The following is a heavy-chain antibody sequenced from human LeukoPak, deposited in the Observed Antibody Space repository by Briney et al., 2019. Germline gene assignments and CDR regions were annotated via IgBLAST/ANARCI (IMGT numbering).Heavy chain of an antibody. J-gene: IGHJ4*02. D-gene: IGHD6-13*01. Sequence: ASVKVSCKASGYTFTGYYMHWVRQAPGQGLEWMGWINPNSGGTNYAQKFQGRVTMTRDTSISTAYMELSRLRSDDTAVYHCATFRSSWYPGRFDYWGQGTLVTVSS. CDR3: ATFRSSWYPGRFDY. CDR1: GYTFTGYY. V-gene: IGHV1-2*02. CDR2: INPNSGGT.